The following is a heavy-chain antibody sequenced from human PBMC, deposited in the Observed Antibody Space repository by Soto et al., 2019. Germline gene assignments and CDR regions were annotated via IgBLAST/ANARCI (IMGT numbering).Heavy chain of an antibody. Sequence: GGSLRLSCAASGFAFSTFSMNWVRQAPGKGLEWISYIRFDSTTIHYADSVKGRFTVSRDNAKNSLYLEMNSLTTEDTAVYYCARERIFGVVGGYDFWGQGSLVTVSS. CDR1: GFAFSTFS. D-gene: IGHD3-3*01. J-gene: IGHJ4*02. V-gene: IGHV3-48*01. CDR2: IRFDSTTI. CDR3: ARERIFGVVGGYDF.